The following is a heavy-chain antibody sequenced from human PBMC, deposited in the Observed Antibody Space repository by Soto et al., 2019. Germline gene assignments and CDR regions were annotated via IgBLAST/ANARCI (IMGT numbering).Heavy chain of an antibody. CDR3: ARGRVKDSSGEWAFDI. V-gene: IGHV4-34*01. Sequence: SETLCLTCTVYDGSFRGYDWSWIRKPPGKGLEWIGEINHSGSTNCNPSLKSRVTISVDTSKNQFSLKLSSVTAADTAVYYCARGRVKDSSGEWAFDIWGQGTMVTVSS. CDR2: INHSGST. CDR1: DGSFRGYD. D-gene: IGHD3-22*01. J-gene: IGHJ3*02.